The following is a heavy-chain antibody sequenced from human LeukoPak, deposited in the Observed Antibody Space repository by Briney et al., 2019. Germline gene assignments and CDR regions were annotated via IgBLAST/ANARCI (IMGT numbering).Heavy chain of an antibody. CDR3: ARIRFTATVAFDP. CDR2: IYPGDSDT. Sequence: KVSCKGSGYSFTSYWIGWVRQMPGKGLEWMGIIYPGDSDTRYSPSFQGQVTISADKSISTAYLQWSSLKASDTAMYYCARIRFTATVAFDPWGQGTLVTVSS. D-gene: IGHD3-3*01. CDR1: GYSFTSYW. V-gene: IGHV5-51*01. J-gene: IGHJ5*02.